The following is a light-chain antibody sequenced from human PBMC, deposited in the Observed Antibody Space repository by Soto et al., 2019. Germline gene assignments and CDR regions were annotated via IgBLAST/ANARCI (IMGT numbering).Light chain of an antibody. V-gene: IGKV3-20*01. CDR3: QHYYRLPPT. CDR1: QTFSSGY. Sequence: ETVLTQSPSTLSLSPGERATLSCRASQTFSSGYLAWYQQKPGQAPRLLIYGASTRATGVPDRLSGSGSGADFTLTINRLEPEDFAVYFCQHYYRLPPTYGQGTKLEV. CDR2: GAS. J-gene: IGKJ2*01.